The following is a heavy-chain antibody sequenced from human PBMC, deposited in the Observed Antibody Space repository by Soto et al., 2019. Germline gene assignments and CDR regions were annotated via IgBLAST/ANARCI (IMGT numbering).Heavy chain of an antibody. CDR1: GFTFSTYA. V-gene: IGHV3-30*04. J-gene: IGHJ4*02. CDR3: ARDGREGQWLDYFDY. CDR2: MSHDGKNK. D-gene: IGHD6-19*01. Sequence: PGGSLRLSCAASGFTFSTYAINWVRQAPGKGLEWVAVMSHDGKNKYYAESVKGRVTISRDNSKNTLYLQINSRRAEDTAVYYCARDGREGQWLDYFDYWGQGTLVTVSS.